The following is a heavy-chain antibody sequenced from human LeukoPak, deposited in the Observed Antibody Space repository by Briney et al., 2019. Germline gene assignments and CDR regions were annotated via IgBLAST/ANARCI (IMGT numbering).Heavy chain of an antibody. CDR3: ATRNYYDSTGYYNY. J-gene: IGHJ4*02. V-gene: IGHV4-4*02. Sequence: SGTLSLTCAASGGSISSDTWWTGVRQPPGKGLGWIGEIYHRGATNYNPSLKSRVTISLDKSKNQFSLKLSSVTAADTAVYYCATRNYYDSTGYYNYWGQGTLVTVSS. CDR2: IYHRGAT. CDR1: GGSISSDTW. D-gene: IGHD3-22*01.